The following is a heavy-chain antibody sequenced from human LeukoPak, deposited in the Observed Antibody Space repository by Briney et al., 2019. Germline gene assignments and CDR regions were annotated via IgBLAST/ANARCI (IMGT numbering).Heavy chain of an antibody. CDR2: IYTSGST. V-gene: IGHV4-61*02. Sequence: PSQTLSLTCTVPGGSISSGSYYWSWIRQPAGKGLEWIGRIYTSGSTNYNPSLKSRVAKSVDTSKNQFSLKLISVSAHDTPGYYCASGVVVDRTAKDSQRGPKHKTAYYYYMDVWGKGTTVTVSS. D-gene: IGHD2-2*01. J-gene: IGHJ6*03. CDR1: GGSISSGSYY. CDR3: ASGVVVDRTAKDSQRGPKHKTAYYYYMDV.